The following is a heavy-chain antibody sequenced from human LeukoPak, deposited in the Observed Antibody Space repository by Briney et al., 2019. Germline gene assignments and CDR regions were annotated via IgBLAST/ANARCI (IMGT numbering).Heavy chain of an antibody. V-gene: IGHV4-59*08. CDR3: ARLWFGELLPMDN. D-gene: IGHD3-10*01. CDR2: IYSSGST. Sequence: SATLSLTCPASGCSLTGYYWSWIRQAPGKGLEWIGHIYSSGSTNYNPSLQSRVTISVHTSKNQFSLRLSSATAADTAMYYCARLWFGELLPMDNWGQGTLVTVSS. CDR1: GCSLTGYY. J-gene: IGHJ4*02.